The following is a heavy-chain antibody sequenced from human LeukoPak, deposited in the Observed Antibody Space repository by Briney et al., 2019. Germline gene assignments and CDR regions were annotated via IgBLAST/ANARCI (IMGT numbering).Heavy chain of an antibody. D-gene: IGHD3-22*01. CDR2: ISDSGGSR. CDR3: AKRVDSSGYYYLPYFDY. V-gene: IGHV3-23*01. Sequence: GGSLRLSCTASGFTFRIYAMSWVRQAPGKGLEWVSVISDSGGSRYHADSVKGRFTISRDNSKNTLYLQMNSLRAEDTAVYYCAKRVDSSGYYYLPYFDYWGQGTLVTVSS. J-gene: IGHJ4*02. CDR1: GFTFRIYA.